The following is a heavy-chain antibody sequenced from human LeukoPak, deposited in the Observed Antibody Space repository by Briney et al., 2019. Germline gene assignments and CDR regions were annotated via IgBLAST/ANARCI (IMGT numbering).Heavy chain of an antibody. V-gene: IGHV3-48*03. CDR1: GFTFSSYE. CDR2: ISSSGSTI. D-gene: IGHD6-13*01. CDR3: TGHHQAYSRTY. J-gene: IGHJ4*02. Sequence: QAGGSLRLSCAASGFTFSSYEMNWVRQAPGKGLEWVSYISSSGSTIYYADSVKGRFTISRDNAKNSLYLQMNSLRAEDTAVYYCTGHHQAYSRTYWGQGTLVTVSS.